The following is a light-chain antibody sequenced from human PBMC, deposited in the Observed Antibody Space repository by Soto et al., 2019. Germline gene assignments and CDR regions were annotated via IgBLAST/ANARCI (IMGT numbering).Light chain of an antibody. CDR2: KVS. Sequence: MTLSPMSLPVHPCRPGSISCRYSHSLLQSNGYNYSDWYLQKPEQSPRRLIYKVSSRDASVPNIISSGCAGTYCTLKIGMEEAEDVVVYYCMQSTRWPWTFGQGTKVDIK. V-gene: IGKV2-30*02. CDR3: MQSTRWPWT. J-gene: IGKJ1*01. CDR1: HSLLQSNGYNY.